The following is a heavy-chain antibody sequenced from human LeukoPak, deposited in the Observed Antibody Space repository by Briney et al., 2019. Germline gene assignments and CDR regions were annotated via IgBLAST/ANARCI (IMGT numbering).Heavy chain of an antibody. V-gene: IGHV3-7*03. CDR1: EFTFSGYW. J-gene: IGHJ6*01. CDR2: INQDGSEK. Sequence: GGSLRLSCAASEFTFSGYWMNWVRQAPGKGPEWVANINQDGSEKHYVDSVKGRFTISRDNAKNSLFLQMNSLRAEDTAIYYCAKMKGHPLPKYYMDVWGQGTTVTVSS. D-gene: IGHD1-26*01. CDR3: AKMKGHPLPKYYMDV.